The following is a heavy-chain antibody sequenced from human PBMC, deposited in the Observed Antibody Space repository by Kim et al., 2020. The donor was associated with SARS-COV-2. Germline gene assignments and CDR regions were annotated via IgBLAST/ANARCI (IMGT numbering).Heavy chain of an antibody. Sequence: GGSLRLSCAASGFTFSSYAMSWVRQAPGKGLEWVSVISGSGGSTYYADSVKGRFTISRDNSKNTLYLQMNSLRAEDTAVYYCAKGNWHVITFGGVIVRPYYFDYWGQGTLVTVSS. CDR3: AKGNWHVITFGGVIVRPYYFDY. CDR1: GFTFSSYA. J-gene: IGHJ4*02. V-gene: IGHV3-23*01. CDR2: ISGSGGST. D-gene: IGHD3-16*02.